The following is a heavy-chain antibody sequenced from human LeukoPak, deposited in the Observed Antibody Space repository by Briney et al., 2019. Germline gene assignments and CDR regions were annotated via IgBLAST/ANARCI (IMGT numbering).Heavy chain of an antibody. D-gene: IGHD3-16*01. CDR2: ISGSGNGGSI. CDR1: GFVFSIYT. J-gene: IGHJ4*02. Sequence: SGGSLRLSCSASGFVFSIYTMYWVRQAPGKGPEYVSTISGSGNGGSIYYVDSVKGRFTISRDDSKSILYLQMNGLRIEDTAVYYCVKDFGRVRGTPDSWGQGTLVTVSS. V-gene: IGHV3-64D*06. CDR3: VKDFGRVRGTPDS.